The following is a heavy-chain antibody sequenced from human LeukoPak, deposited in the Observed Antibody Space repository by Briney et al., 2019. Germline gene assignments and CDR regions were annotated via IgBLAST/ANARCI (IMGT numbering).Heavy chain of an antibody. D-gene: IGHD3-10*01. J-gene: IGHJ3*02. CDR2: ISSNGGST. Sequence: GGSLRLSCAASGFTFSSYAMHWVRQAPGKGLEYVSAISSNGGSTYYANSVKGRFTISRDDSKNTLYLQMGSLRAEDMAVYYCARSPGEVVNPEYAFDIWGQGTMVTVSS. CDR3: ARSPGEVVNPEYAFDI. CDR1: GFTFSSYA. V-gene: IGHV3-64*01.